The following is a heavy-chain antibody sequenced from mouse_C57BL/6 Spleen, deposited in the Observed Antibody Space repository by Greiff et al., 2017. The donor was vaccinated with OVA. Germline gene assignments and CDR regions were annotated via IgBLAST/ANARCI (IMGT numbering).Heavy chain of an antibody. Sequence: VQLKQSGPELVKPGASVKISCKASGYTFTDYYMNWVKQSHGKSLEWIGDINPNNGGTSYNQKFKGKATLTVDKSSSTAYMELRSLTSEDSAVYYCARKFITTVVATPYWYFDVWGTGTTVTVSS. CDR3: ARKFITTVVATPYWYFDV. J-gene: IGHJ1*03. CDR1: GYTFTDYY. V-gene: IGHV1-26*01. D-gene: IGHD1-1*01. CDR2: INPNNGGT.